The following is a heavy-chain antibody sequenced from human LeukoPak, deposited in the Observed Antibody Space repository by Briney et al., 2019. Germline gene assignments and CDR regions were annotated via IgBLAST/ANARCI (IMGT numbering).Heavy chain of an antibody. Sequence: PGESLKISCKGSGYSFTSYWISWVRQMPGKGLEWMGRIDPSDSYTNYSPSFQGHVTISADKSISTAYLQWSSLKASDTAMYYCARHVNCYDNSFDYWGQGTLVTVSS. V-gene: IGHV5-10-1*01. CDR3: ARHVNCYDNSFDY. CDR1: GYSFTSYW. CDR2: IDPSDSYT. D-gene: IGHD2-2*01. J-gene: IGHJ4*02.